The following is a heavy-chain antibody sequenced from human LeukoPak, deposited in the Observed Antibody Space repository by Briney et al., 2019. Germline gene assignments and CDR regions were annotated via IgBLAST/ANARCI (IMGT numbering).Heavy chain of an antibody. J-gene: IGHJ6*02. CDR1: GGTFSSYA. Sequence: ASVKVSCKASGGTFSSYAISWVRQAPGQGLEWMGRMNPNSGNTGYAQKFRGRVTMTRNTSISTAYMELSSLRSEDTAVYYCARGPAATGFFDYYYYYGMDVWGQGTTVTVSS. CDR3: ARGPAATGFFDYYYYYGMDV. D-gene: IGHD2-2*01. CDR2: MNPNSGNT. V-gene: IGHV1-8*02.